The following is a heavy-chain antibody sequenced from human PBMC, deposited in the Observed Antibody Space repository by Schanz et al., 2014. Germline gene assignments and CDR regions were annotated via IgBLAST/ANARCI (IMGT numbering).Heavy chain of an antibody. J-gene: IGHJ4*02. CDR2: ITGASDHI. Sequence: EVQLLESGGGLIQPGGSLRLSCAASGFTFGSSVMAWVRQAPGKGLEWVSGITGASDHIGYAESVKGRFTISRDNSKNALYLQMDSLRAEVSAVYFYAKKVPAYNPFDSWGQGTLVTVSS. CDR3: AKKVPAYNPFDS. D-gene: IGHD1-1*01. CDR1: GFTFGSSV. V-gene: IGHV3-23*01.